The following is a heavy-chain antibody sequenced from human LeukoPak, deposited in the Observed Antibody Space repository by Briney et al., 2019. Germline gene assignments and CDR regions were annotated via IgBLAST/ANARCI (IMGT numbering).Heavy chain of an antibody. Sequence: LPGGSLRLSCAASGFTFSRFSMNWVRQAPGKGLEWVSYISGSGNIHYADSVKGRFTISRDNAKNSLYLQMNSLRAEDTAVYYCARDTAFSFDYWGQGNLVTVFS. CDR1: GFTFSRFS. V-gene: IGHV3-48*01. D-gene: IGHD2-21*02. CDR3: ARDTAFSFDY. J-gene: IGHJ4*02. CDR2: ISGSGNI.